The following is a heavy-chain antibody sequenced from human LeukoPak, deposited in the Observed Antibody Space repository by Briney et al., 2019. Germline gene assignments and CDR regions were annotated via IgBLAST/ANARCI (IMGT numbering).Heavy chain of an antibody. CDR1: GFTFSSYS. Sequence: GGSLRLSCAASGFTFSSYSMNWVRQAPGKGLEWVSSISSSSSSYIYYADSVKGRFTISRDNAKNSLYLQMNSLRAEDTAVYYCAREFDSSGYPTSFDYWGQGTLVTVSS. CDR3: AREFDSSGYPTSFDY. V-gene: IGHV3-21*01. CDR2: ISSSSSSYI. J-gene: IGHJ4*02. D-gene: IGHD3-22*01.